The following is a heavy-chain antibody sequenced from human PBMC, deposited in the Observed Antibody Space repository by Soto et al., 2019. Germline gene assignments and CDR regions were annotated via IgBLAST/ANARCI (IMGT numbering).Heavy chain of an antibody. D-gene: IGHD2-2*01. Sequence: QVQLVQAGAEVKKPGSSVKVSCKASGGTFSSYAISWVRQAPGQGLEWMGGTIPISDTTNYEQKFQGRVTITADEATSTAYMELSSMRSEDTAVYYCARSQGSSTSLAIYYYYYYGMDVWGQGTTVTVSS. J-gene: IGHJ6*02. CDR2: TIPISDTT. V-gene: IGHV1-69*01. CDR1: GGTFSSYA. CDR3: ARSQGSSTSLAIYYYYYYGMDV.